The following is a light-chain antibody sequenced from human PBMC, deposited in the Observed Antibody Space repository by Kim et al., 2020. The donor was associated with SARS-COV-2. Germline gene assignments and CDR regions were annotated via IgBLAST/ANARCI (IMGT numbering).Light chain of an antibody. CDR3: SSYTRSGTLYVV. CDR1: SSDIGDYKY. CDR2: AVS. V-gene: IGLV2-14*04. Sequence: SITISCAGSSSDIGDYKYVSCYQQHPGKAPKLIISAVSDRPSGISNRFSGSKSGNTASLTISRLQAEDEADYYCSSYTRSGTLYVVFGGGTRLTVL. J-gene: IGLJ3*02.